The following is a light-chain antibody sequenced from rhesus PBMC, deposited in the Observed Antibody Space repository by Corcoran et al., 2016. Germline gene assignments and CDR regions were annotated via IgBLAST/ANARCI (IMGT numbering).Light chain of an antibody. V-gene: IGKV1-74*01. J-gene: IGKJ4*01. CDR1: DNGNNY. CDR3: QHSYGSPLT. Sequence: QMTQSPSSLAASVGDRVTITCRTSDNGNNYLHLYQQRPGKAPSLLIYKASTVQCGVPSRFSGTGSGTDFTLPSTSLQPEDFATYDCQHSYGSPLTFGRGTKV. CDR2: KAS.